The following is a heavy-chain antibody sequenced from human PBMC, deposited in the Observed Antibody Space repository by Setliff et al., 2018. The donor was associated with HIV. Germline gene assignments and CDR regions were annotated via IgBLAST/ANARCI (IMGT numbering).Heavy chain of an antibody. Sequence: GASVKVSCKASGGTFGIYGISWVRQAPGQGLEWMGGTIPMFGTANYAQKFQGRVTITTDESTNTGYMELSSLRSEDTAVYYCALPYCSGGNCWSSASLPPAGWFDPWGQGTLVTVSS. CDR2: TIPMFGTA. D-gene: IGHD2-15*01. J-gene: IGHJ5*02. V-gene: IGHV1-69*05. CDR1: GGTFGIYG. CDR3: ALPYCSGGNCWSSASLPPAGWFDP.